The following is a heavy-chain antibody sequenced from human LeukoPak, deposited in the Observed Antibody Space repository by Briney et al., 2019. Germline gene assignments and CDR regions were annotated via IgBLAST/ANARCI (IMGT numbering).Heavy chain of an antibody. D-gene: IGHD3-3*01. CDR2: IYHSGST. CDR1: GYSISSGYY. J-gene: IGHJ4*02. V-gene: IGHV4-38-2*01. Sequence: SETLSLTCAVSGYSISSGYYWGWIRQPPGKGLEWIGSIYHSGSTYYNPSLKSRVTISVDTSKNQFSLKLSSVTAADTAVYYCARHYYDFWSGYTYYSDYWGQGTLVTGSS. CDR3: ARHYYDFWSGYTYYSDY.